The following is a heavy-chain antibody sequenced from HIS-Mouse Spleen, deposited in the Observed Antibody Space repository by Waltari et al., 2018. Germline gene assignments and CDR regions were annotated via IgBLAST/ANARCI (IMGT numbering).Heavy chain of an antibody. V-gene: IGHV4-39*07. D-gene: IGHD2-21*02. CDR3: ARFPYCGGDCYSSPEYFQH. Sequence: QLQLQESGPGLVKPSETLSLTCTVSGGSISSSSYYWGWIRQPPGQGLEWIGSIYYSWSTYYNPSLKSRVTISVDTSKNQFSLKLSSVTAADTAVYYCARFPYCGGDCYSSPEYFQHWGQGTLVTVSS. J-gene: IGHJ1*01. CDR2: IYYSWST. CDR1: GGSISSSSYY.